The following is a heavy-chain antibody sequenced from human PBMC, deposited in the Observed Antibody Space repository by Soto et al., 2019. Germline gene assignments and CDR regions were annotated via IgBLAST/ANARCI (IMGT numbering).Heavy chain of an antibody. Sequence: QVTLKASGPVLVKPTETLTVTCTVPGFSLSNARMGVSWISQPPGQDLEWLAHIFSNDEKSYSTSLKSKLTISKDASTSQVVLTMTNMDPVDTATYYCERIVSQAVDGTDYVDCWGQGTLVTVS. CDR2: IFSNDEK. J-gene: IGHJ4*02. D-gene: IGHD6-19*01. CDR1: GFSLSNARMG. CDR3: ERIVSQAVDGTDYVDC. V-gene: IGHV2-26*01.